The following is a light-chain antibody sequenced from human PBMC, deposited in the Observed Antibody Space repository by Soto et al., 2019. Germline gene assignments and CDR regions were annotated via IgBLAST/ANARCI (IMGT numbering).Light chain of an antibody. V-gene: IGLV2-23*02. CDR2: DVT. CDR3: CSYAGSSTYV. J-gene: IGLJ1*01. Sequence: QSALTQPASVSGSPGQSITISCTGTSSDVGSYNVVSWYQHHPGKAPKLMIYDVTNRPSGVSNRFSGSQSGNTASLTISGLQAEDEADYYCCSYAGSSTYVFGTGTKLTVL. CDR1: SSDVGSYNV.